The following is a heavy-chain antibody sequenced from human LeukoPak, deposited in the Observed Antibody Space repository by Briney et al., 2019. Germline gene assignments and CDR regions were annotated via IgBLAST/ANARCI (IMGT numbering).Heavy chain of an antibody. CDR2: ISSSSSYI. J-gene: IGHJ4*02. D-gene: IGHD3-3*02. CDR1: GFTFSSYS. CDR3: ARVAFLEWQYLYYFDY. Sequence: GGSLRLSCAASGFTFSSYSMNWVRQAPGKGLEWVSSISSSSSYIYYADSVKGRFTISRDNAKDSLYLQMNSLRAEDTAVYYCARVAFLEWQYLYYFDYWGQGTLVTVSS. V-gene: IGHV3-21*01.